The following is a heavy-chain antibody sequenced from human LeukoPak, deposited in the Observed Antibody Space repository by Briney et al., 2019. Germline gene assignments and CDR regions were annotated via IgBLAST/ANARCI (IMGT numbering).Heavy chain of an antibody. V-gene: IGHV3-64*02. CDR1: GFTFSSYS. CDR3: ARARSGSYHFDY. CDR2: ISSDGGNT. J-gene: IGHJ4*02. D-gene: IGHD1-26*01. Sequence: PGGSLRLSCAASGFTFSSYSMNWVRQAPGKGLEYVSAISSDGGNTYYADSVKGRFTISRDNSKNTLYLQMGSLRAEDMAVYYCARARSGSYHFDYWGQGTLVTVSS.